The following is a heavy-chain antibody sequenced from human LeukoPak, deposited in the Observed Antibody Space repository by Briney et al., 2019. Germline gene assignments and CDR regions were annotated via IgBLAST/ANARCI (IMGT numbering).Heavy chain of an antibody. D-gene: IGHD2-8*01. Sequence: SETLSLTCGVSGGHLSNPNWWSWVRQPPGQGLEWVGEISLTGLTHYNPSLESRVTVSLDKSKNQLSLNQTSVTAADTAVYYCSRENGAFSPFGYWGQGTLVTVLS. CDR3: SRENGAFSPFGY. V-gene: IGHV4-4*02. CDR1: GGHLSNPNW. CDR2: ISLTGLT. J-gene: IGHJ4*02.